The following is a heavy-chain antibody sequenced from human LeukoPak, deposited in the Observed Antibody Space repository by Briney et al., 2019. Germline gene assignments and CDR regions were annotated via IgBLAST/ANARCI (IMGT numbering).Heavy chain of an antibody. J-gene: IGHJ4*02. D-gene: IGHD5-12*01. V-gene: IGHV4-59*01. CDR3: ARDRGNSGYDQFDY. Sequence: SETLSLTCIVSGGSISSYYWSWIRQPPGKGLEWIGYIYYSGSTNYNPSLKSRVTISVDTSKNQFSLKLSSVTAADTAVYYCARDRGNSGYDQFDYWGQGTLVTVSS. CDR1: GGSISSYY. CDR2: IYYSGST.